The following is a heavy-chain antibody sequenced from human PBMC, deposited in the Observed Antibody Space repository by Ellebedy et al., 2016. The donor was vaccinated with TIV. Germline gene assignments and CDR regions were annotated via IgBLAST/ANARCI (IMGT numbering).Heavy chain of an antibody. CDR1: GGSISSYY. CDR2: IYYTGGT. CDR3: ARHFGNAWGGRFDP. V-gene: IGHV4-59*08. J-gene: IGHJ5*02. Sequence: SETLSLTCSVSGGSISSYYWSWIRQAPGKGLEWIGHIYYTGGTTYNPSFKSRVTISVDTSKDQVSLNLTSVTAADTAVYFCARHFGNAWGGRFDPWGQGTLVTVSS. D-gene: IGHD3-16*01.